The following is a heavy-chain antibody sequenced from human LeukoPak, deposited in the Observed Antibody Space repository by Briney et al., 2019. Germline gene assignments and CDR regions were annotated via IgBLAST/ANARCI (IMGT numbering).Heavy chain of an antibody. D-gene: IGHD6-19*01. V-gene: IGHV3-23*01. Sequence: GGSLRLSCAAFGFTFSNYAMSWVRQAPGKGLEWVSTISGGGITTYYADSAKGRFTISRDNSKNTMFLQMNSLRADDTAVYYCPRQSYASGWNPFDYWGQGTLVTVSS. CDR2: ISGGGITT. CDR1: GFTFSNYA. J-gene: IGHJ4*02. CDR3: PRQSYASGWNPFDY.